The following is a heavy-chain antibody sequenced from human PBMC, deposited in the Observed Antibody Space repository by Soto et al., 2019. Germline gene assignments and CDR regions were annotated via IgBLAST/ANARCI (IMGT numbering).Heavy chain of an antibody. D-gene: IGHD2-2*01. V-gene: IGHV1-18*04. CDR2: ISAYNGNT. Sequence: ASVKVSCKASGYTFTSYGISWVRQAPGQGLEWMGWISAYNGNTNYAQKLQGRVTMTTDTSTSTAYMELRSLRSDDTAVYYCARDRSRVSRSVYYYYGMDVWGQGTTVNVYS. CDR1: GYTFTSYG. CDR3: ARDRSRVSRSVYYYYGMDV. J-gene: IGHJ6*02.